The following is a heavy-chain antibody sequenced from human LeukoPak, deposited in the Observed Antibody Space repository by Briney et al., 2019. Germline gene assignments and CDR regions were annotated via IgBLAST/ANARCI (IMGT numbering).Heavy chain of an antibody. CDR2: IYYSGST. D-gene: IGHD3-9*01. CDR3: AREIYILTGYHDAFDI. Sequence: ASETLSLTCTVSGGSISSYYWSWIRQPPGKGLEWIGYIYYSGSTNYNPSLKSRVTISVDTSKNQFSLKLSSVTAADTAVYYCAREIYILTGYHDAFDIWGQGTMVTVSS. V-gene: IGHV4-59*12. CDR1: GGSISSYY. J-gene: IGHJ3*02.